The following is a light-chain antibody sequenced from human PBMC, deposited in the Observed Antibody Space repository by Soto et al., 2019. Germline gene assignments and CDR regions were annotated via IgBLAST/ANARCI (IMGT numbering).Light chain of an antibody. CDR2: EVT. Sequence: QSALTQPASVSGSPGQSITISCTGTRSDVGGYNYVSWYQHHPGKAPKLLIYEVTNRPAEVSNRFSGSKSGITASLTISGLQSEDEAVYYCSSYTSASTVIFGGGTKVTVL. CDR1: RSDVGGYNY. J-gene: IGLJ2*01. CDR3: SSYTSASTVI. V-gene: IGLV2-14*01.